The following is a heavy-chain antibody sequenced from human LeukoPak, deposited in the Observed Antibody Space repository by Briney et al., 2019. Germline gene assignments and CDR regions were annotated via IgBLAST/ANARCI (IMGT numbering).Heavy chain of an antibody. CDR3: ARESSGYDSSGYYGDAFDI. V-gene: IGHV1-46*01. CDR2: INPSGGST. Sequence: ASVKVSCKASGYTFTSYYMHWVRQAPGQGLEWMGIINPSGGSTSYAQKFQGRVTMTGDTSTSTVYMELSSLRSEDTAVYYCARESSGYDSSGYYGDAFDIWGQGTMVTVSS. D-gene: IGHD3-22*01. CDR1: GYTFTSYY. J-gene: IGHJ3*02.